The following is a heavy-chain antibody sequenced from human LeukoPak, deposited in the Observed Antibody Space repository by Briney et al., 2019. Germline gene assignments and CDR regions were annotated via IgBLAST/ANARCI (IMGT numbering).Heavy chain of an antibody. J-gene: IGHJ4*02. Sequence: SVKVSCKASGGTFSSYAISWVRQAPGQGLEWMGRIIPILGIANYAQKFQGRVTITADKSTSTAYMELSSLRSEDTAVYYCARDRGRYYDSRGFYWGYYFDSWGQGILVTVST. CDR3: ARDRGRYYDSRGFYWGYYFDS. CDR1: GGTFSSYA. CDR2: IIPILGIA. V-gene: IGHV1-69*04. D-gene: IGHD3-22*01.